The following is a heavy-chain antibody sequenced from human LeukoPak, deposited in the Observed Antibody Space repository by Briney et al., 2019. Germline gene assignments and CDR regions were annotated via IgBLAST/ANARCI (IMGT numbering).Heavy chain of an antibody. CDR2: ISYDGSNK. V-gene: IGHV3-30*03. CDR1: GFTFSNYG. CDR3: ARSEVSTTTPDFDC. J-gene: IGHJ4*02. Sequence: GGSLRLSCAASGFTFSNYGMHWVRQAPGKGPEWVAVISYDGSNKYYADSVKGRFTISRDNSRNTLYLQMNSLRAEDTAVYYCARSEVSTTTPDFDCWGQGTLVTVSS. D-gene: IGHD5/OR15-5a*01.